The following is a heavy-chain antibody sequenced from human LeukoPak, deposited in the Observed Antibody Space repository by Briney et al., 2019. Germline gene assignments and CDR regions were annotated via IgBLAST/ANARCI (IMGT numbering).Heavy chain of an antibody. V-gene: IGHV4-61*02. D-gene: IGHD3-3*01. CDR2: IYTSGST. J-gene: IGHJ4*02. Sequence: SQTLSLTCTVSGGSISSGGYYWSWIRQPAGKGLEWIGRIYTSGSTNYNPSLKSRVTISVDTSKNQFSLKLSSVTAADTAVYYCARGAGPFYDFWSGPPDYWGQGTLVTVSS. CDR1: GGSISSGGYY. CDR3: ARGAGPFYDFWSGPPDY.